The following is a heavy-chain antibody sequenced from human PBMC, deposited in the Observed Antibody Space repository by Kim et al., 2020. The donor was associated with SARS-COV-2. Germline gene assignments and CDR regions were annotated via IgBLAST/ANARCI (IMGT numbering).Heavy chain of an antibody. CDR3: ARITFGGVIVTKHWTWDDY. Sequence: GESLKISCKGSGYSFTSYWISWVRQMPGKGLEWMGRIDPSDSYTNYSPSFQGHVTISADKSISTAYLQWSSLKASDTAMYYCARITFGGVIVTKHWTWDDYWGQGTLVTVSS. CDR2: IDPSDSYT. V-gene: IGHV5-10-1*01. D-gene: IGHD3-16*02. J-gene: IGHJ4*02. CDR1: GYSFTSYW.